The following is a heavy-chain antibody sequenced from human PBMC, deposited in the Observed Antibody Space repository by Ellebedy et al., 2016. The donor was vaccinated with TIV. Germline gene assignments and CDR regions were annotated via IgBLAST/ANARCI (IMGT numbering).Heavy chain of an antibody. J-gene: IGHJ6*03. CDR3: ARIKATYYYMDV. CDR2: ISGSGGST. V-gene: IGHV3-23*01. CDR1: GFTFSSYA. D-gene: IGHD1-26*01. Sequence: GGSLRLXXAASGFTFSSYAMSWVRQAPGKGLEWVSAISGSGGSTYYADSVKGRFTISRDNSKNTLYLQMNSLRAEDTAVYYCARIKATYYYMDVWGKGTTVTVSS.